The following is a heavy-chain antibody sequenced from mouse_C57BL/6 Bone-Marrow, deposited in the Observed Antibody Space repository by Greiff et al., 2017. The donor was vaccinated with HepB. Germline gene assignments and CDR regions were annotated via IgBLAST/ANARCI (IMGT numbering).Heavy chain of an antibody. CDR3: ARGRTGTYFDV. J-gene: IGHJ1*03. V-gene: IGHV1-81*01. CDR1: GYTFTSYG. Sequence: VHLVESGAELARPGASVKLSCKASGYTFTSYGISWVKQRTGQGLEWIGEIYPRSGNTYYNEKFKGKATLTADKSSSTAYMELRSLTSEDSAVYFCARGRTGTYFDVWGTGTTVTVSS. CDR2: IYPRSGNT. D-gene: IGHD4-1*01.